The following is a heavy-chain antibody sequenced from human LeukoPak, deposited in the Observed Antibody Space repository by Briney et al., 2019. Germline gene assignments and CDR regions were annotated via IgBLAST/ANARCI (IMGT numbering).Heavy chain of an antibody. D-gene: IGHD3-22*01. Sequence: EPGGSLRLSCAASGFTLYGYWMTWIRQAPGKGLEWVAKINEDGSEKYYVDSVKGRFTISRDNAKNSLYLQMSSLRAEDTAVYYCASFYFSYYGNSGWWDWGQGTLVTVSS. J-gene: IGHJ4*02. CDR3: ASFYFSYYGNSGWWD. CDR1: GFTLYGYW. CDR2: INEDGSEK. V-gene: IGHV3-7*01.